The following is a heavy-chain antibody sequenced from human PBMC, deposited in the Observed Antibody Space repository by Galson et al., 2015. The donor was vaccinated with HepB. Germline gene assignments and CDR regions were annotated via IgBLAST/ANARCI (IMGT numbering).Heavy chain of an antibody. V-gene: IGHV3-48*03. D-gene: IGHD3-22*01. CDR2: ISSSGSTI. J-gene: IGHJ3*02. CDR3: ARGYYYDSRGYYGAFDI. CDR1: GFTFSSYE. Sequence: SLRLSCAASGFTFSSYEMNWVRQAPGKGLEWVSYISSSGSTIYYADSVKGRFTISRDNAKNSLYLQMNSLRAEDTAVYYCARGYYYDSRGYYGAFDIWGQGTMVTVSS.